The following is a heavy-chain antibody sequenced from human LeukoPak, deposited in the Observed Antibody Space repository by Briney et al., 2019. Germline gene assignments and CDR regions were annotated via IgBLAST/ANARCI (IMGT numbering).Heavy chain of an antibody. CDR2: VSGSGGST. Sequence: GGSLRPSCAASGFTFSRYAMSWSRQAPGKGLEWVSAVSGSGGSTYYADSVKGLFTISRDNSKNTLYLQMNSLRAEDTAVYYCAKRMIRGVNHDAFDLWGQGTMVTVSS. V-gene: IGHV3-23*01. CDR3: AKRMIRGVNHDAFDL. CDR1: GFTFSRYA. D-gene: IGHD3-10*01. J-gene: IGHJ3*01.